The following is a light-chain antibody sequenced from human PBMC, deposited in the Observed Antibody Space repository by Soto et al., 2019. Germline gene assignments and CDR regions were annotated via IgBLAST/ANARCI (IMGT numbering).Light chain of an antibody. CDR2: GAS. Sequence: DIVMTQSPATLSASPGDGATLSCRASQTLSRNLAWYQQKPGQAHRLLIYGASTRATGIPARFSGSGSGTEFTLTISSLQSEDFAGYYCHQYNNWSLTVGGGTKVEIK. CDR3: HQYNNWSLT. CDR1: QTLSRN. J-gene: IGKJ4*01. V-gene: IGKV3-15*01.